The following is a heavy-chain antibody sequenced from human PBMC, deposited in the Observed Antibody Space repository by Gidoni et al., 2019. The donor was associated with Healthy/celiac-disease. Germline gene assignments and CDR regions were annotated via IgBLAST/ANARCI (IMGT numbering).Heavy chain of an antibody. J-gene: IGHJ3*02. D-gene: IGHD3-16*01. V-gene: IGHV4-4*02. CDR1: GGSISSSNW. CDR2: IYHSGST. Sequence: QVQLQESCPGLVKPSGTLSLTCAASGGSISSSNWWSWVRQPPGKGLEWIGEIYHSGSTNYNPSLKSGVTISVDKSKNRFSLKLSSGTAADTAVYYCAGIGGGVDAFDIWGQGTMVTVSS. CDR3: AGIGGGVDAFDI.